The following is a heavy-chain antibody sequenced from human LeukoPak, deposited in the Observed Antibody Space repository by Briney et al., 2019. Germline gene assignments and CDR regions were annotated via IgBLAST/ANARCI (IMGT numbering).Heavy chain of an antibody. CDR2: ISGSGGST. D-gene: IGHD4-17*01. V-gene: IGHV3-23*01. Sequence: GGTLRLSCAASGFIFNNYGMNWVRQAPGKGLEWVSAISGSGGSTYYADSVKGRFTISRDNSKNTLYLQMNSLRAEDTAVYYCAKLWTRTMTTVTVDAFDIWGQGTMVTVSS. CDR1: GFIFNNYG. CDR3: AKLWTRTMTTVTVDAFDI. J-gene: IGHJ3*02.